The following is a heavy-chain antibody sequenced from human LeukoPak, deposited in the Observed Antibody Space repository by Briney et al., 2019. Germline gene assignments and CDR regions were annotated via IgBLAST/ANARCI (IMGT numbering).Heavy chain of an antibody. CDR2: ISSRSSYI. Sequence: GGSLRLSCAASGFTFSSYSMNWVRQAPGKGLEWVSSISSRSSYIYYADSVKGRFTISRDNAKNSLYLQMNSLRAEDTAVYYCARGRGDYYDSSGYYQPRQHYFDYWGQGTLVTVSS. D-gene: IGHD3-22*01. V-gene: IGHV3-21*01. CDR3: ARGRGDYYDSSGYYQPRQHYFDY. CDR1: GFTFSSYS. J-gene: IGHJ4*02.